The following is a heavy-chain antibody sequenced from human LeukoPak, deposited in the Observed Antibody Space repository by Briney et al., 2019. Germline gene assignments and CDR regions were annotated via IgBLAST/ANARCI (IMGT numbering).Heavy chain of an antibody. V-gene: IGHV4-59*01. Sequence: SETLSLTCTVSGGSISSYYWSWIRQPPGKGLEWIGYIYYSGSTNYNPSLKSRVTISVDTPKNQFSLKLSSVTAADTAVYYCARERGYCSSTSCYGYYYYMDVWGKGTTVTVSS. J-gene: IGHJ6*03. D-gene: IGHD2-2*01. CDR2: IYYSGST. CDR3: ARERGYCSSTSCYGYYYYMDV. CDR1: GGSISSYY.